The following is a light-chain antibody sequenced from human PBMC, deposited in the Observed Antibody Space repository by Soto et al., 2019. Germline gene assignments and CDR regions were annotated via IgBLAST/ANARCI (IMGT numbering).Light chain of an antibody. V-gene: IGKV1-27*01. CDR2: AAS. Sequence: DIQMTQSPSSLSASVGDRVTITCRASQVISNYLAWYQQKPGKVHKLLIYAASSLQSGVQSRFSGSGSGTDFTLTISSLEPEDFAVYYCKQYGNSPQTFGQGTKVDI. CDR3: KQYGNSPQT. J-gene: IGKJ1*01. CDR1: QVISNY.